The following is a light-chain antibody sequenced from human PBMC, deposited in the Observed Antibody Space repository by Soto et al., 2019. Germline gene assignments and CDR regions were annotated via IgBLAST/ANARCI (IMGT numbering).Light chain of an antibody. CDR2: YDS. CDR3: QVWDSSSDHVV. V-gene: IGLV3-21*04. CDR1: KIGSKS. J-gene: IGLJ2*01. Sequence: SYELTQPPSVSVAPGKTARITCGGNKIGSKSVHWYQQKPGQAPVLVIYYDSDRPSGIPERFSCSNSGNTATLTISRVEAGDQADYYCQVWDSSSDHVVFGGGTKLTVL.